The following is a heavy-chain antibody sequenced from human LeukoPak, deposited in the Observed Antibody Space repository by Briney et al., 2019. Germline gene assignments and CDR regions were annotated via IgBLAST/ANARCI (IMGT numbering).Heavy chain of an antibody. D-gene: IGHD2-15*01. CDR2: IYSGGST. Sequence: GGSLRLSCAASGFTVSSNYMSWVRQAPGKGLEWVSVIYSGGSTYYADSVKGRFTISRDNSKNTLYLQMNSLRAEDTAVYYCARRYCSGGSCYSIDYWGQGTLVTVSS. J-gene: IGHJ4*02. CDR1: GFTVSSNY. CDR3: ARRYCSGGSCYSIDY. V-gene: IGHV3-53*01.